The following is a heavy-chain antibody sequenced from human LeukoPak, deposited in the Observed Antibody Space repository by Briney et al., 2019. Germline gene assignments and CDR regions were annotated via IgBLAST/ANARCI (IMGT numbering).Heavy chain of an antibody. Sequence: GASLKISFKGSGCGFTSYWIGWVRRRPGKGVEWMGIIYPGESDTRYSPSFQAQVTISPDTSISTAYLPWSSLKASDTAMYYCARLRDGLGYCSGGSCYLTPNWFDPWGQGTLVTVSS. D-gene: IGHD2-15*01. CDR3: ARLRDGLGYCSGGSCYLTPNWFDP. V-gene: IGHV5-51*01. CDR2: IYPGESDT. CDR1: GCGFTSYW. J-gene: IGHJ5*02.